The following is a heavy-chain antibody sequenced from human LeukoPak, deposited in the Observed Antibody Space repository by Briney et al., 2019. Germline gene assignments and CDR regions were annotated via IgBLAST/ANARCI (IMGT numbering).Heavy chain of an antibody. J-gene: IGHJ4*02. Sequence: ASVKVSCKASGYTFTGYYIHWVRQAPGQGLECMGRINPNSGGTNYAQKFQGRVTMTRDTSISTAYMELSRLRSDDMAIYYCARDRGSGYDFDYWGPGTLVTVSS. CDR3: ARDRGSGYDFDY. D-gene: IGHD5-12*01. V-gene: IGHV1-2*06. CDR2: INPNSGGT. CDR1: GYTFTGYY.